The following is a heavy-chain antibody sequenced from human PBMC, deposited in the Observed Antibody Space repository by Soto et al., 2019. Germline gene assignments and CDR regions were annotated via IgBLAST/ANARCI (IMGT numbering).Heavy chain of an antibody. CDR3: ARGYSNYGTDV. CDR1: GGSFSGYY. Sequence: TSETLSLTCAVYGGSFSGYYWSWIRQPPGKGLEWIGEINHSGSTNYNPSLKSRVTISVDTSKNQFSLKLSSVTAADTAVYYCARGYSNYGTDVWGQGTTVTVSS. J-gene: IGHJ6*02. V-gene: IGHV4-34*01. D-gene: IGHD4-4*01. CDR2: INHSGST.